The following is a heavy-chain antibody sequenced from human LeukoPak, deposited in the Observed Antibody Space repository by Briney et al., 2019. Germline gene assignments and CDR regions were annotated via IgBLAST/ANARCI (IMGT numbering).Heavy chain of an antibody. CDR3: AKYSYGWGGFDY. Sequence: GGSLRLSCAASGFTFSSYSMNWVRQAPGKGLEWVSSISSSSSYIYYADSVKGRFTISRDNAENSLYLQMNSLRAEDTAVYYCAKYSYGWGGFDYWGQGTLVTVSS. CDR1: GFTFSSYS. D-gene: IGHD5-18*01. J-gene: IGHJ4*02. CDR2: ISSSSSYI. V-gene: IGHV3-21*04.